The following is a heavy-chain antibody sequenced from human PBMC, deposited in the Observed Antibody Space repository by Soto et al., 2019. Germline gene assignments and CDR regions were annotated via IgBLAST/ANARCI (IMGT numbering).Heavy chain of an antibody. J-gene: IGHJ4*02. CDR1: VITLTTYS. CDR2: VTNNDGRTT. Sequence: PGGSLRLSCSASVITLTTYSMHWVRQAPGKGLEYVSGVTNNDGRTTSYADSVKGRFTIPRDNSKNTLYLQMSSLRTEDTAVDYSTTDKVYSDFGSSFFNYWGQGTLVTVCS. V-gene: IGHV3-64D*06. D-gene: IGHD3-3*01. CDR3: TTDKVYSDFGSSFFNY.